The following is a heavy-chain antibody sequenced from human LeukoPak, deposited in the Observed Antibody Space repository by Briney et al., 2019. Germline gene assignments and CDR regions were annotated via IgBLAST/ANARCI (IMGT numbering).Heavy chain of an antibody. CDR3: ARETYDSSGYC. D-gene: IGHD3-22*01. V-gene: IGHV3-53*01. J-gene: IGHJ4*02. Sequence: GGSLRLSCAASGFTVSSNYMSWVRQAPGKGLEWVSVIYSGGSTYYADSVKGRFTISSDNSKNTLYLQMNSLRAEDTAVYYCARETYDSSGYCWGQGTLVTVSS. CDR1: GFTVSSNY. CDR2: IYSGGST.